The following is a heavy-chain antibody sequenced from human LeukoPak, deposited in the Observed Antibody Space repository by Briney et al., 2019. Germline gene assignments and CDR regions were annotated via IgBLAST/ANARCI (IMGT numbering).Heavy chain of an antibody. J-gene: IGHJ4*02. V-gene: IGHV1-2*06. Sequence: ASVKVSCKASGYTFTGYYMHWVRQAPGQGLEWMGRISPNSGGTNYAQKFQGRVTMTRDTSISIAYMELSRLRSDDTAVYYCARTIAARLLDYWGQGTLVTVSS. D-gene: IGHD6-6*01. CDR1: GYTFTGYY. CDR2: ISPNSGGT. CDR3: ARTIAARLLDY.